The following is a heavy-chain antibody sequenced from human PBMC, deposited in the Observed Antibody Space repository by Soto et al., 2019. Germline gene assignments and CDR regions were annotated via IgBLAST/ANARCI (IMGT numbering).Heavy chain of an antibody. CDR2: IYYSGST. V-gene: IGHV4-39*01. CDR1: GGSISSSSYY. Sequence: SETLSLTCTVSGGSISSSSYYWGWIRQPPGKGLEWIGSIYYSGSTYYNPSLKSRVTKSVDTSKNQFALKLSFVTAADTAVYYCARLGGRVIDCSGGRCYGDAFDIWGQGTMVTVSS. J-gene: IGHJ3*02. CDR3: ARLGGRVIDCSGGRCYGDAFDI. D-gene: IGHD2-15*01.